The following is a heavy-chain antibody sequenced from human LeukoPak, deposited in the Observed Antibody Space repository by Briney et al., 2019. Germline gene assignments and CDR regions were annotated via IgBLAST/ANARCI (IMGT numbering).Heavy chain of an antibody. D-gene: IGHD4-23*01. CDR3: ARVYGAKAKFDY. V-gene: IGHV1-2*02. CDR2: INPSSGGT. J-gene: IGHJ4*02. CDR1: TSR. Sequence: ASVKVSCKATSRISWVRQAPGQGLEWMGWINPSSGGTNSAQKFQGRVTMTRDTSISTAYMELSRLRSDDTAVDYCARVYGAKAKFDYWGQGTLVTVSS.